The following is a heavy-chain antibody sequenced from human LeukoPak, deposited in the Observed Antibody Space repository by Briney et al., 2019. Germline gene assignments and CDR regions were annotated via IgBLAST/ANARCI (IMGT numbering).Heavy chain of an antibody. CDR2: ISRNGDST. Sequence: GGSLRLSCVGSGFTFSGFGKRWVRQAPGKGLEHVSAISRNGDSTYYASSVKGRFTISRDDSKNTVYLRMGSLRTEDMGVYYCAREGGDSWGQGTLVTVSS. D-gene: IGHD3-16*01. V-gene: IGHV3-64*01. CDR3: AREGGDS. CDR1: GFTFSGFG. J-gene: IGHJ5*01.